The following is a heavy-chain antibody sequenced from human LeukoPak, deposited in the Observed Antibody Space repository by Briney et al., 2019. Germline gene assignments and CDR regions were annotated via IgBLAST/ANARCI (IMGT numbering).Heavy chain of an antibody. J-gene: IGHJ4*02. V-gene: IGHV3-43*02. CDR3: VKESGKFDY. CDR2: ISADGGTT. CDR1: RLNFADYA. Sequence: GGSLRLSCVVSRLNFADYAMHWVRQPPGKGLEWVSLISADGGTTFSADSVKGRFTIARDNSKNSLYLQMNSLRSEDTDMYFCVKESGKFDYWGQGTLVAVST.